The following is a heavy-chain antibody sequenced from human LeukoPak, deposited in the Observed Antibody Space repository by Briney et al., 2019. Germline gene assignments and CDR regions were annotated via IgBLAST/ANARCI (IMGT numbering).Heavy chain of an antibody. V-gene: IGHV1-69*04. CDR3: ASPGTERPEYYYYGMDV. CDR1: GYTFTSYA. D-gene: IGHD1-1*01. J-gene: IGHJ6*02. CDR2: IIPILGIA. Sequence: SVKVSCKASGYTFTSYAISWVRQAPGQGLEWMGRIIPILGIANYAQKFQGRVTITADKSTSTAYMELSSLRSEDTAVYYCASPGTERPEYYYYGMDVWGQGTTVTVSS.